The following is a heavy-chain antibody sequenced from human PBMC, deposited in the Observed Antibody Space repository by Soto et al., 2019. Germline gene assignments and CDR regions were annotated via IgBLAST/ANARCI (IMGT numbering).Heavy chain of an antibody. CDR3: ARSPRVIVAAKGTLDF. V-gene: IGHV1-18*04. CDR2: ISTSTGNT. J-gene: IGHJ4*02. D-gene: IGHD2-21*02. Sequence: QVQLVQSGGEVKKPGASVKVSCKASGYTFTTFGITWVRQAPGQGLAWLGWISTSTGNTNYAQKLQGRVTLTTDTSTRTAYMELRSLTSDDTAVYYCARSPRVIVAAKGTLDFWGQGTLVTVSS. CDR1: GYTFTTFG.